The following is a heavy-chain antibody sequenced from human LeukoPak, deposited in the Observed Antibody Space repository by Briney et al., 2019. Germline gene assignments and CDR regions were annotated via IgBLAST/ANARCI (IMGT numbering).Heavy chain of an antibody. V-gene: IGHV3-33*08. CDR2: IWYDGSNK. J-gene: IGHJ6*03. CDR1: GFSLSTYG. Sequence: GRSLRLSCAASGFSLSTYGMHWVRQAPGKGLEWVAVIWYDGSNKYYADSVKGRFTISRDNSKNTLYLQMNSLRAEDTAVYYCARGSHTVINRYYMDVWGKGTTVTVSS. CDR3: ARGSHTVINRYYMDV.